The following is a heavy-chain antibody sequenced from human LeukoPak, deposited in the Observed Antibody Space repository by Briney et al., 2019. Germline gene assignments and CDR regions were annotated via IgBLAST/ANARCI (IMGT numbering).Heavy chain of an antibody. V-gene: IGHV3-30-3*01. CDR3: ARDPNVRYYDILTGYYKGGFFDY. Sequence: GGSLRLSCAASGFTFSSYAMPWVRQAPGKGLEWVAVISYDGSNKYYADSVKGRFTISRDNSKNTLYLQMNSLRAEDTAVYYCARDPNVRYYDILTGYYKGGFFDYWGQGTLVTVSS. CDR1: GFTFSSYA. J-gene: IGHJ4*02. CDR2: ISYDGSNK. D-gene: IGHD3-9*01.